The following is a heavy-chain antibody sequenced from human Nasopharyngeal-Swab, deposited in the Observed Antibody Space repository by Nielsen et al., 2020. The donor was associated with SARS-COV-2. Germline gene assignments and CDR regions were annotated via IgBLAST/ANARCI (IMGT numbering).Heavy chain of an antibody. CDR2: IMEDGCEK. CDR3: AREGDLMY. J-gene: IGHJ4*02. Sequence: WIRQPPGKGLEWVANIMEDGCEKYYMDSLKGRFTISRDNSRNSLYLQMNSLRVEDTAVYYCAREGDLMYWGQGTLVTVSS. V-gene: IGHV3-7*01.